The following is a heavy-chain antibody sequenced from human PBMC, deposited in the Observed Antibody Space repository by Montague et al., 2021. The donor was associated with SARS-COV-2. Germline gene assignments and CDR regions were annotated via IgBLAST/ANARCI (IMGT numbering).Heavy chain of an antibody. V-gene: IGHV4-61*02. CDR1: GGSLTIDSSY. Sequence: TLSLTCTISGGSLTIDSSYWIWVRQPAGKGLEWIGRIFSGGSPDYSPSLKSRVAISLDTSNYRFSLRLTSVTAADTAVYFCARGGNSFDDWGQGILVTVSS. J-gene: IGHJ4*02. CDR2: IFSGGSP. CDR3: ARGGNSFDD.